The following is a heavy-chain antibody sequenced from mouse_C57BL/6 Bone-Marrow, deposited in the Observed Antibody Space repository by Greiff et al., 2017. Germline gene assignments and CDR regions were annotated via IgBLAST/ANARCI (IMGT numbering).Heavy chain of an antibody. V-gene: IGHV1-69*01. CDR1: GYTFTSYG. Sequence: VQLQQPGAELVMPGASVKLSCKASGYTFTSYGMHWVKQRPGQGLEWIGEIDPSASYTNYNQKFKGKSTLTVDKSSSTAYMQLSSLTSEDSAVYYCAKTAQAWEFAYWGQGTLVTVSA. CDR3: AKTAQAWEFAY. J-gene: IGHJ3*01. CDR2: IDPSASYT. D-gene: IGHD3-2*02.